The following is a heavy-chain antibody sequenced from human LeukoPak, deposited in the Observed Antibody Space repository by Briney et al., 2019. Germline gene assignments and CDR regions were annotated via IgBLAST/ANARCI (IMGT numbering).Heavy chain of an antibody. V-gene: IGHV1-46*01. D-gene: IGHD6-19*01. Sequence: ASVKVSCKASGYTFTSYYMHWVRQAPGQGLEWMGIINPSGGSTSYAQKFQGRVTMTRDTSTSTVYMELSSLRSEDTAVYYCARDLDGRVAVAGYYFDYWGQGTLVTVSS. CDR1: GYTFTSYY. J-gene: IGHJ4*02. CDR2: INPSGGST. CDR3: ARDLDGRVAVAGYYFDY.